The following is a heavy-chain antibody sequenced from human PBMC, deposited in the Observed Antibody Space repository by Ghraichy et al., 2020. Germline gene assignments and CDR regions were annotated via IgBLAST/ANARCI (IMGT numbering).Heavy chain of an antibody. V-gene: IGHV4-34*01. J-gene: IGHJ6*02. CDR3: ARATIRDGMDV. CDR2: INHSGRT. Sequence: SQTLSLTCAVCGGSFSNYYWTWIRQPPGKGLEWIGEINHSGRTNYNPSLKSRVTISRDTSKNQFSLKLSSVTAADTAVYYCARATIRDGMDVWGQGTTVTVSS. CDR1: GGSFSNYY. D-gene: IGHD5-12*01.